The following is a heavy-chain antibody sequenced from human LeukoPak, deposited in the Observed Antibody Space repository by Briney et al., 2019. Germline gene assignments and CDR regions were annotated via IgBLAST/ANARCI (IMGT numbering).Heavy chain of an antibody. J-gene: IGHJ2*01. CDR1: GGSISSYY. V-gene: IGHV4-59*01. CDR3: ARDYYDSSGPLRYFDL. D-gene: IGHD3-22*01. Sequence: SETLSLTCTVSGGSISSYYWSWIRQPPGKGLEWIGYIYYSGSTNYNPSLKSRVTISVDTSKNQFSLKLSSVTAADTAVYYCARDYYDSSGPLRYFDLWGRGTLVTVSS. CDR2: IYYSGST.